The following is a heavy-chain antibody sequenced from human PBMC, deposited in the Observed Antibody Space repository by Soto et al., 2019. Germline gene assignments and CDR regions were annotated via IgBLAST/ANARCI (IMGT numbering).Heavy chain of an antibody. D-gene: IGHD3-16*01. CDR1: GGSISSSSYY. CDR3: ARNDYVWGVDY. CDR2: IYYSGST. J-gene: IGHJ4*02. Sequence: QLQLQGSGPGLVKPSETLSLTCTVSGGSISSSSYYWGWIRQPPGKGLEWIGSIYYSGSTYYNPSLKSRVTISVDTSKNQFSLKLSSVTAADTAVYYCARNDYVWGVDYWGQGTLVTVSS. V-gene: IGHV4-39*01.